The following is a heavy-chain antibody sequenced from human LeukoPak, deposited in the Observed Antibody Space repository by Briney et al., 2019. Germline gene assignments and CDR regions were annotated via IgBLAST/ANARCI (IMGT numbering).Heavy chain of an antibody. D-gene: IGHD2-2*01. Sequence: KSSETLSLTCAVSGGSISIDGYSWSWIRQPLGKGLEWIGYIYHSGSTYYNPSLKSRVTISVDRSKNQFSLKLSSVTAADTAVYYCARFSSLSVSSYFDYWGQGTLVTVSS. CDR2: IYHSGST. V-gene: IGHV4-30-2*01. CDR3: ARFSSLSVSSYFDY. J-gene: IGHJ4*02. CDR1: GGSISIDGYS.